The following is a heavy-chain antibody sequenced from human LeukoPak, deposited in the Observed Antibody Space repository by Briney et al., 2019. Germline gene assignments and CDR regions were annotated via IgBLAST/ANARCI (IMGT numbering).Heavy chain of an antibody. CDR1: GYTLTELS. V-gene: IGHV1-24*01. D-gene: IGHD2-2*01. J-gene: IGHJ4*02. CDR2: FDPEDGET. CDR3: ATRRRYCSSTSCSLEFDY. Sequence: GVSVKVSCKVSGYTLTELSMHWVRQAPGKGLEWMGGFDPEDGETIYAQKFQGRVTMTEDTSTDTAYMELSSLRSEDTAVYYCATRRRYCSSTSCSLEFDYWGQGTLVTVSS.